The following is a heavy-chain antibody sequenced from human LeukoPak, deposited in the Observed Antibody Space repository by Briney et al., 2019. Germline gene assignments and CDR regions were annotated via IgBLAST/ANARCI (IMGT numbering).Heavy chain of an antibody. CDR3: ARAGGARRYFDY. CDR1: GVSVSTPY. D-gene: IGHD3-10*01. J-gene: IGHJ4*02. CDR2: IYSGGST. Sequence: GGSPRHSYAAPGVSVSTPYLSWISGASQIGVHWVSVIYSGGSTYYAVSVKGRFTISRDNSKTTLYLQMNSLRAEDTAVYYCARAGGARRYFDYWGQGTLVTASS. V-gene: IGHV3-53*01.